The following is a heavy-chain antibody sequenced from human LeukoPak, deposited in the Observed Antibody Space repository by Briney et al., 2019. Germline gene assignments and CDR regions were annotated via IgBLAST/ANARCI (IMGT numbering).Heavy chain of an antibody. Sequence: PGGSLRLSCAASGFTLSSYSMNWVRQAPGKGLEWVSYISSSSSTIYYADSVKGRFTISRDNSKNTLYLQMNSLRAEDTAVYYCARDMAAAGTFAYYWGQGTLVTVSS. CDR2: ISSSSSTI. D-gene: IGHD6-13*01. CDR1: GFTLSSYS. V-gene: IGHV3-48*01. CDR3: ARDMAAAGTFAYY. J-gene: IGHJ4*02.